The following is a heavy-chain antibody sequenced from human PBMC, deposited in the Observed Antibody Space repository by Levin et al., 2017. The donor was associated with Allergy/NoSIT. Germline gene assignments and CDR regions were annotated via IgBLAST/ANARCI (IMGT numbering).Heavy chain of an antibody. CDR2: IWYDGSNK. J-gene: IGHJ6*02. CDR1: GFTFSSYG. CDR3: ARDGPGGSMDV. Sequence: GGSLRLSCAASGFTFSSYGMHWVRQAPGKGLEWVAVIWYDGSNKYYADSVKGRFTISRDNSKNTLYLQMNSLRAEDTAVYYCARDGPGGSMDVWGQGTTVTVSS. V-gene: IGHV3-33*01. D-gene: IGHD3-16*01.